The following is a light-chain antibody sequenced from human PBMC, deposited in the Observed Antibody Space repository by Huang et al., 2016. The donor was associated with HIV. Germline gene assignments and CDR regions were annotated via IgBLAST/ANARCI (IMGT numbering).Light chain of an antibody. J-gene: IGKJ1*01. CDR1: QSVLYRSNNKNY. V-gene: IGKV4-1*01. CDR2: WAS. Sequence: DIVMTQSPDSLAVSLGERATINCKSSQSVLYRSNNKNYLAWYQQKTGQPPKRLIYWASTRESGVPDRFTGSGSGTDFSLTISSLQAEDVAVYYCQQYDTSPWTFGQGTKVEIK. CDR3: QQYDTSPWT.